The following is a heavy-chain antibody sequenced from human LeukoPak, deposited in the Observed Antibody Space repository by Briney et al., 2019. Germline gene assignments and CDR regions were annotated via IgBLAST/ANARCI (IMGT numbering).Heavy chain of an antibody. Sequence: SETLSLTCAVYAGSFSGYYWSWIRQPPGKGLEWIGEINHSGSTNYNPSLKSRVTISVDTSKNQFSLKLSSVTAADTAVYYCAGTRPYCSSTSCLFDYWGQGTLVTVSS. CDR1: AGSFSGYY. CDR2: INHSGST. D-gene: IGHD2-2*01. V-gene: IGHV4-34*01. CDR3: AGTRPYCSSTSCLFDY. J-gene: IGHJ4*02.